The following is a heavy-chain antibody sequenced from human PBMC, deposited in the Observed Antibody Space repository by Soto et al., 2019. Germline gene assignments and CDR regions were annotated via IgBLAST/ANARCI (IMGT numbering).Heavy chain of an antibody. CDR1: GFTFSSYA. D-gene: IGHD3-10*01. J-gene: IGHJ4*02. CDR2: FRAGGDDGTT. V-gene: IGHV3-23*01. Sequence: PGGSLSLSCAASGFTFSSYAMHWVRQAPGKGLEWASGFRAGGDDGTTYYADSVKGRFTISRDNSKNTLFLQMNSLRAEDTAIYYCAKKVNSGSGSQYFDYFGQGTLVTVSS. CDR3: AKKVNSGSGSQYFDY.